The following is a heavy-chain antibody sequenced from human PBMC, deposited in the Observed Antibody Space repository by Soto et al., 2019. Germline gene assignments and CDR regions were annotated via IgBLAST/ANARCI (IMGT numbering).Heavy chain of an antibody. Sequence: QVQLQESGPGLVKPSETLSLTCTVSGGSVSSGTYYWSWIRQSPGKGLEWIGYIYYTGTTSYNPSLNVPFTLAVDPPNHRFSLKLKPVTAADTAVYYCARDLCGRSGWYLAYWGQGTLVTASS. CDR1: GGSVSSGTYY. CDR3: ARDLCGRSGWYLAY. D-gene: IGHD6-19*01. V-gene: IGHV4-61*01. CDR2: IYYTGTT. J-gene: IGHJ4*02.